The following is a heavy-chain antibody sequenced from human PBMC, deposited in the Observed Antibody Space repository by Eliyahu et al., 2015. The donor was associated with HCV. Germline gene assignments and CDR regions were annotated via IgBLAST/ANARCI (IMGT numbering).Heavy chain of an antibody. CDR1: GGSFSGYY. J-gene: IGHJ4*02. D-gene: IGHD4-17*01. Sequence: QVQLQQWGAGLLKPSETLSLTCAVYGGSFSGYYWSWIRQPPRKGLXWIGEINHSGSTNYNPSLKSRVTISVDTSKKQFSLKLSSVTAADTAVYYCATVLYGDYVHWGQGTLVTVSS. CDR2: INHSGST. V-gene: IGHV4-34*01. CDR3: ATVLYGDYVH.